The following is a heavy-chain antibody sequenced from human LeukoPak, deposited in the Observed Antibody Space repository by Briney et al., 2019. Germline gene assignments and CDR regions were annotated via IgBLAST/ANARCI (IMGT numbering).Heavy chain of an antibody. D-gene: IGHD2-2*02. Sequence: PSETLSLTCAVYGGSFSGYYWSWIRQPPGKGLEWIGEINHSGSTNYNPSLKSRVTISVDTSKNQFSLKLSSVTAADTAVYYCARGHPMYCSSTSCYRLVYFDYWGQGALVTVSS. CDR2: INHSGST. J-gene: IGHJ4*02. V-gene: IGHV4-34*01. CDR3: ARGHPMYCSSTSCYRLVYFDY. CDR1: GGSFSGYY.